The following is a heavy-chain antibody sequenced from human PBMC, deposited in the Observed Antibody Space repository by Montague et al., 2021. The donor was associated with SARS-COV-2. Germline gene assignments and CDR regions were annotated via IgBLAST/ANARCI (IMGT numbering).Heavy chain of an antibody. D-gene: IGHD6-19*01. CDR1: GDSISRYY. J-gene: IGHJ5*02. V-gene: IGHV4-59*08. Sequence: SETLSLTCTVSGDSISRYYWTWIRQSPGRGLEWIGYIYKSEKTHYNPSLKSRVTISEDTSKNQFSLKLRSVTAADTAVYYCSRNIGWYSHDRWGQGTLVTVSS. CDR2: IYKSEKT. CDR3: SRNIGWYSHDR.